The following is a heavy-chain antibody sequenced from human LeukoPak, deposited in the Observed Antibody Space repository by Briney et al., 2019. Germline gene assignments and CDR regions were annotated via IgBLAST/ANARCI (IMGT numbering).Heavy chain of an antibody. CDR1: GFTFGSYW. V-gene: IGHV3-7*01. CDR2: IKEDGSEK. D-gene: IGHD5-18*01. CDR3: ARRRQNTAMFDY. Sequence: PLGSLRLSCAASGFTFGSYWMSWVRQAPGKRLEWVTNIKEDGSEKYYVDSVQGRFTISRDNAKNSLYLRMNSLRAEDTAVYYCARRRQNTAMFDYWGQGALVTVSS. J-gene: IGHJ4*02.